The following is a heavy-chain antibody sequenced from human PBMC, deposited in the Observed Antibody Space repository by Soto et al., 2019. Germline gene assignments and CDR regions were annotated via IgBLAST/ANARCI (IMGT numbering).Heavy chain of an antibody. D-gene: IGHD3-22*01. CDR3: ARDTYYYDSSGYYPPRGFDP. CDR1: GYTFTSYG. V-gene: IGHV1-18*04. J-gene: IGHJ5*02. Sequence: ASVKVSCKASGYTFTSYGISWVRQAPGQGLEWMGWISAYNGNTNDAQDLQGRVTMTTDTSTSTAYMELRSLTSDDTAVYYCARDTYYYDSSGYYPPRGFDPWGQGTLVTVSS. CDR2: ISAYNGNT.